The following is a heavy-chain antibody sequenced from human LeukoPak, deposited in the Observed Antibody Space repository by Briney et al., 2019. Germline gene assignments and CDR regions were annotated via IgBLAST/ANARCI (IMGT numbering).Heavy chain of an antibody. CDR2: IYTSGST. J-gene: IGHJ6*03. CDR1: GGPISSGNYY. CDR3: ARTPYYYYYMDV. V-gene: IGHV4-61*02. Sequence: SQTLSLTCTVSGGPISSGNYYWSWIRQPAGKVLEWNGRIYTSGSTNYNPSLKSRVTISVDTSKNQFSLKLSSVTAADTAVYYCARTPYYYYYMDVWGKGTTVTVSS.